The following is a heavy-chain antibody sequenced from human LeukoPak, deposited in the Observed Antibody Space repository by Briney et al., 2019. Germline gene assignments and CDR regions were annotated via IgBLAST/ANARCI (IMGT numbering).Heavy chain of an antibody. J-gene: IGHJ4*02. CDR2: IYTSGST. V-gene: IGHV4-4*07. D-gene: IGHD6-19*01. Sequence: SETLSLTCTVSGGSISSYYWSWIWQPAGKGLEWIGRIYTSGSTNYNPSLKSRVTISVDTSKNQFSLKLSSVTAADTAVYYCARSSSGWYFPKQVTEYYFDYWGQGTLVTVSS. CDR1: GGSISSYY. CDR3: ARSSSGWYFPKQVTEYYFDY.